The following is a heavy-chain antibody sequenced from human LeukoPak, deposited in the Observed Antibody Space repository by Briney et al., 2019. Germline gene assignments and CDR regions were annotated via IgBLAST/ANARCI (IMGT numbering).Heavy chain of an antibody. CDR3: ARAPLYDILTGDHWYFDL. Sequence: ASVKVSCKASGYTFTSYYMHWVRQAPGQGLEWMGIINPSGGSTSYAQKFQGRVTMTRDTSTSTVYMELSSLRSDDTAVYYCARAPLYDILTGDHWYFDLWGRGTLVTVSS. J-gene: IGHJ2*01. D-gene: IGHD3-9*01. V-gene: IGHV1-46*01. CDR1: GYTFTSYY. CDR2: INPSGGST.